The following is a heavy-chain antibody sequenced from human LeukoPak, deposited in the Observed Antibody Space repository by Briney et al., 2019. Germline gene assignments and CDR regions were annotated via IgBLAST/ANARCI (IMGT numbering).Heavy chain of an antibody. CDR2: MYHSGST. V-gene: IGHV4-38-2*01. Sequence: SETLSLTCGVSGDSINSGHYWGWIRQPPGKGLEWIGSMYHSGSTYYNPSLKSRVTISIGTSKNQFSLKLRSVTAADTAVYFCARNVTMVLPGQGAFDIWGQGTMVTVSS. D-gene: IGHD4/OR15-4a*01. CDR3: ARNVTMVLPGQGAFDI. CDR1: GDSINSGHY. J-gene: IGHJ3*02.